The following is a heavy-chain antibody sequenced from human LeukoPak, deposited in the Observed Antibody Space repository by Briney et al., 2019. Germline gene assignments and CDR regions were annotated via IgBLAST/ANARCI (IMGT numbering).Heavy chain of an antibody. J-gene: IGHJ1*01. CDR3: ARASVTATRPLQH. Sequence: PSETLSLTCAVYGGSFSGYYWSWIRQPPGKGLEWIGEINHSGSTNYNPPLKSRVTISVDTSKNQFSLKLSSVTAADTAVYYCARASVTATRPLQHWGQGTLVTVSS. V-gene: IGHV4-34*01. CDR1: GGSFSGYY. D-gene: IGHD2-21*02. CDR2: INHSGST.